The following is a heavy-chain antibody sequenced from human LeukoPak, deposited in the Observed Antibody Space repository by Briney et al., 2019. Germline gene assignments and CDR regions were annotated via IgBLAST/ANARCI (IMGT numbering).Heavy chain of an antibody. CDR2: ISAYNGNR. Sequence: ASLKVSCKASGYTFSSYGISWVRQAPGQGHEWMGWISAYNGNRNFAQEFQGRVTMTTDTSTSTASMELRSLRSDDTAVYYCARDQGIYNHRIIDSWGQGTLVTVSS. V-gene: IGHV1-18*01. J-gene: IGHJ4*02. CDR3: ARDQGIYNHRIIDS. D-gene: IGHD5-12*01. CDR1: GYTFSSYG.